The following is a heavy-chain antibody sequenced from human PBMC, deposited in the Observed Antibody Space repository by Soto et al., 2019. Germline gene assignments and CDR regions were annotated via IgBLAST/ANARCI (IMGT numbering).Heavy chain of an antibody. CDR3: AKERFGSSYYSYYGMAV. Sequence: QVQLVESGGGVVRPGRSLRLSCAASGFAFSSYGMHWVRQAPGKGLEWVAVISYDGSNKYYAEAVKCRFTISRDNSKNTEYLQMNRLRAEDTAVYYCAKERFGSSYYSYYGMAVWGRGTTVTVAS. J-gene: IGHJ6*02. CDR1: GFAFSSYG. CDR2: ISYDGSNK. D-gene: IGHD5-18*01. V-gene: IGHV3-30*18.